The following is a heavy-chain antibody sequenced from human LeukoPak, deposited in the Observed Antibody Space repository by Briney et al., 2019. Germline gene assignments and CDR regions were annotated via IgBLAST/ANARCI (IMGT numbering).Heavy chain of an antibody. J-gene: IGHJ3*02. CDR1: GGTFSSYA. CDR2: LNPNSGNT. D-gene: IGHD2-2*01. V-gene: IGHV1-8*03. Sequence: ASVKVSCKASGGTFSSYAISWVRQAPGQGLEWMGWLNPNSGNTVYAQKFQGRVTITRNTSINTAYMELSSLRSEDTAVYYCARLGYCSSTSCYVSDAFDIWGQGTMVTVSS. CDR3: ARLGYCSSTSCYVSDAFDI.